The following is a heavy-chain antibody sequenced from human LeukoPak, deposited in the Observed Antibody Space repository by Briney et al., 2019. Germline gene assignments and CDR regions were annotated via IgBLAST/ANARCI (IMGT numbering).Heavy chain of an antibody. D-gene: IGHD3-10*01. Sequence: KSSETLSLTCTVSGDSISSETYHWGWIRQPPGQGLQWIGSIYYAGSTYYNPSLKSRVSISVGTSKDQFSLKLFPVTAADTAVYYCARSGWPMGGFDPWGQGILVTVSS. V-gene: IGHV4-39*01. CDR3: ARSGWPMGGFDP. CDR1: GDSISSETYH. J-gene: IGHJ5*02. CDR2: IYYAGST.